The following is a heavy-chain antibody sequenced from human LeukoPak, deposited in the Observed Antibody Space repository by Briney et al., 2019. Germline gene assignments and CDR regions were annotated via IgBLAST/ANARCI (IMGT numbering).Heavy chain of an antibody. Sequence: GGSLRLSCAASGFTFSTYTMSWVRQAPGKGLEWVSIISGSGGSRYYADSVRGRFTISRDNSKNTLYLQMNSLRVEDTAVYYCATSGSWYFFDYWGQGTLVIVSS. J-gene: IGHJ4*02. D-gene: IGHD6-13*01. V-gene: IGHV3-23*01. CDR1: GFTFSTYT. CDR2: ISGSGGSR. CDR3: ATSGSWYFFDY.